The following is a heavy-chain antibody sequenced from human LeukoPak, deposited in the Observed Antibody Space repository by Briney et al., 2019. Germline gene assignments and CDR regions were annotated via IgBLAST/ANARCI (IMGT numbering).Heavy chain of an antibody. Sequence: SETLSLTCAVYGGSFSGYYWSWIRQPPGKGLEWIGEINHSGSTNYNPSLKSRVTISVDTSKNQFSLKLSSVTAADTAAYYCARDTITFGGVIVMDDAFDIWGRGTMVTVSS. CDR3: ARDTITFGGVIVMDDAFDI. D-gene: IGHD3-16*02. CDR2: INHSGST. J-gene: IGHJ3*02. V-gene: IGHV4-34*01. CDR1: GGSFSGYY.